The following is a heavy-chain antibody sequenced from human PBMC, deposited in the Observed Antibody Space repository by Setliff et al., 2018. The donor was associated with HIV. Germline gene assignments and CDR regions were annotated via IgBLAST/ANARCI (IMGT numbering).Heavy chain of an antibody. CDR1: GFTFSAHG. D-gene: IGHD3-22*01. CDR3: AKDGDYDQDFQH. J-gene: IGHJ1*01. CDR2: MKYDESSE. Sequence: GGSLRLSCAASGFTFSAHGMHWVRQAPGKGLEWVAFMKYDESSEYYADSVKGRVTISRDNSKNTVDLQMNSLRTEDTAVYYCAKDGDYDQDFQHWGQGTVVTVS. V-gene: IGHV3-30*02.